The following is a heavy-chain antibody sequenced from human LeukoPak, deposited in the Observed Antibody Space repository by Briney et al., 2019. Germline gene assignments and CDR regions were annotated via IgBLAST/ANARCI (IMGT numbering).Heavy chain of an antibody. V-gene: IGHV4-34*01. CDR2: INHGGSA. D-gene: IGHD3-16*01. Sequence: SETLSLTCAVYGGSFSGYYWSWIRQPPGKGLEWIGEINHGGSANYNPSLNSRVTISVDTSKNQFSLKLSSVTAADTAVYYCASPSGEVIGPDAFDIWGQGTMVTVSS. J-gene: IGHJ3*02. CDR3: ASPSGEVIGPDAFDI. CDR1: GGSFSGYY.